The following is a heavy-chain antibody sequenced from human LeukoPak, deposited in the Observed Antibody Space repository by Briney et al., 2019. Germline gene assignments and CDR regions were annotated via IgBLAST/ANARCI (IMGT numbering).Heavy chain of an antibody. D-gene: IGHD2-15*01. V-gene: IGHV1-18*01. J-gene: IGHJ4*02. Sequence: ASVKVSCKASGYTFTSYGISWVRQAPGQGLEWMGWISAYNGNTNYAQKLQGRVTMTTDTSTSTAYMELRSLRSDDTAVYYCARDRGSVGYCSGGSCHLDYWGQGTLVTVSS. CDR3: ARDRGSVGYCSGGSCHLDY. CDR2: ISAYNGNT. CDR1: GYTFTSYG.